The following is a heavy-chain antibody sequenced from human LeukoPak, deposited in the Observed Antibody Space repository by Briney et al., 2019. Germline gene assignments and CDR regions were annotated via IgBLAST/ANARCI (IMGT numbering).Heavy chain of an antibody. D-gene: IGHD2-21*02. Sequence: ASVKVSCKASGYTFTSYYMHWVRQAPGQGLEWMGIINPSGGSTSYAQKFQGRVTMTRDTSTSTVYMELSSLRSEDTAVYYCARRHCCGGDRNWFDPWGQGTLVTVTS. CDR2: INPSGGST. CDR3: ARRHCCGGDRNWFDP. V-gene: IGHV1-46*01. J-gene: IGHJ5*02. CDR1: GYTFTSYY.